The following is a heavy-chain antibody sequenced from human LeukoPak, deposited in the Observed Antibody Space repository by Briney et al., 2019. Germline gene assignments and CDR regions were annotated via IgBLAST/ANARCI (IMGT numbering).Heavy chain of an antibody. J-gene: IGHJ4*02. Sequence: GRSLRLSCAASGFTFSSYAMHWVRQAPGKGLEWVAVISYDGSNKYYADSVKGRFTISRDNSKNTLYLQMNSLRAEDTAVYYCASKLPRGNFDYWGQGTLVTVSS. CDR2: ISYDGSNK. CDR1: GFTFSSYA. V-gene: IGHV3-30-3*01. CDR3: ASKLPRGNFDY. D-gene: IGHD3-10*01.